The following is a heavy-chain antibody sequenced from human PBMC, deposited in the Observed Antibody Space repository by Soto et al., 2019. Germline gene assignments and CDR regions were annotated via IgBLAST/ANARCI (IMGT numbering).Heavy chain of an antibody. J-gene: IGHJ6*03. V-gene: IGHV4-31*03. CDR1: GGSISSGGYY. CDR3: ARYRGTELGVYYYYYMDV. Sequence: QVQLQESGPGLVKPSQTLSLTCTVSGGSISSGGYYWRWIRQHPGKGLEWIGYIYYSGSTYYNPSLKSRVTRSVDTSKNQFSLKLSSVTAADTAVYYCARYRGTELGVYYYYYMDVWGKGTTVTFSS. D-gene: IGHD3-10*01. CDR2: IYYSGST.